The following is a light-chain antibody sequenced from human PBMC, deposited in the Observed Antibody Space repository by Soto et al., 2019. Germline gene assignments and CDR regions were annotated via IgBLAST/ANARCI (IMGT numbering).Light chain of an antibody. CDR2: AAS. CDR3: KQSYSSPPLP. J-gene: IGKJ4*01. V-gene: IGKV1-39*01. Sequence: IQMTQSPSSLSASVGDRVTITCRASQSISKYLNWYQQKPGKAPKLLIYAASSLHSGVPSRFSGSGSGTDFTLTISSLQPEDCATYYCKQSYSSPPLPFGGGTNVEFK. CDR1: QSISKY.